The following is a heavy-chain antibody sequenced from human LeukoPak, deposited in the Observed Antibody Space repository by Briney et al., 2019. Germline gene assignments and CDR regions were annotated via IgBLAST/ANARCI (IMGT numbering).Heavy chain of an antibody. CDR3: AREDSSSWQNWFDP. D-gene: IGHD6-13*01. J-gene: IGHJ5*02. V-gene: IGHV3-66*01. CDR1: GFTVSSNY. CDR2: IHSGGST. Sequence: PGGSLRLSCAASGFTVSSNYMSWVRQAPGKGLEWVSVIHSGGSTYYADSVEGRFTISRDNSKNTLYLQMNSLRAEDTAVYYCAREDSSSWQNWFDPWGQGTLVTVSS.